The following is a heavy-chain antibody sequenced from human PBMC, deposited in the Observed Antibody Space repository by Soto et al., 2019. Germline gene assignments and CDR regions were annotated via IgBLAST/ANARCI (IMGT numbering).Heavy chain of an antibody. D-gene: IGHD2-2*02. CDR1: GGSFSGYY. V-gene: IGHV4-34*01. CDR2: INHSGST. Sequence: SETLSLTCAVYGGSFSGYYWSWIRQPPGKGLEWIGEINHSGSTNYNPSLKSRVTISVDTSKNQFSLKLSSVTAADTAVYYCARAALGYCSSTSCYRGVYYYYGMDVWGQGTTVTVSS. CDR3: ARAALGYCSSTSCYRGVYYYYGMDV. J-gene: IGHJ6*02.